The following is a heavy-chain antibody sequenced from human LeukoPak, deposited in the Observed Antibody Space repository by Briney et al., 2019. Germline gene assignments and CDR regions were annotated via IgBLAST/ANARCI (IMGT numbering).Heavy chain of an antibody. Sequence: ASVKVSCKASGYTFTGYYMHWVQQAPGQGLEWMGRINPNSGGTNYAQKFQGRVTMTRDTSISTAYMELSRLRSDDAAVYYCARTLEGFLEWSGNWFDPWGQGTLVTVSS. CDR1: GYTFTGYY. V-gene: IGHV1-2*06. J-gene: IGHJ5*02. CDR3: ARTLEGFLEWSGNWFDP. D-gene: IGHD3-3*01. CDR2: INPNSGGT.